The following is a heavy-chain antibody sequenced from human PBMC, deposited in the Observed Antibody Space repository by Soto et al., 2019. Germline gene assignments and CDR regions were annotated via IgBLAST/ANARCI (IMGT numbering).Heavy chain of an antibody. Sequence: SETLSLTCSVSGYSVSSSDDYWAWIRQPPGKGLEWIGSMLYSGLTYYNPSLKSRVTLSVDTSKNQFSVRLNSVTASDTAVYYCAPLSVSXSGPYGIHVWGQGTTVTVSS. CDR3: APLSVSXSGPYGIHV. J-gene: IGHJ6*02. CDR1: GYSVSSSDDY. CDR2: MLYSGLT. V-gene: IGHV4-39*01. D-gene: IGHD2-15*01.